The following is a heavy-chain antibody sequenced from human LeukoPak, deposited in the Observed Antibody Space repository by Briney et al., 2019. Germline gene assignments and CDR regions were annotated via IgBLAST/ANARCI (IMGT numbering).Heavy chain of an antibody. D-gene: IGHD2-2*01. CDR2: IYYSGST. V-gene: IGHV4-59*08. J-gene: IGHJ6*02. CDR1: GGSISSYY. CDR3: ARREYRLLFRGIAWYGMDV. Sequence: PSETLSLTCTVSGGSISSYYWSWIRQPPGKGLEWIGYIYYSGSTNYNPSLKSRVTISVDTSKNQFSLKLSSVTAADTAVYYCARREYRLLFRGIAWYGMDVWGQGTTVTVSS.